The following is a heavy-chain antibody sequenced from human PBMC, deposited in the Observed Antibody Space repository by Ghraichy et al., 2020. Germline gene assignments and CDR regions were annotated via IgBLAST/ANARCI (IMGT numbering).Heavy chain of an antibody. V-gene: IGHV3-30*03. Sequence: GSLRLSCAASGFTFSGSGMHWVRQAPGKGLEWVAVISYEGSDKYYGDSVKGRFTISRDNSKNTLFLQMNSLTDEDTAVYFCATASKTWPRYFDFWGQGTLVTVSS. CDR3: ATASKTWPRYFDF. J-gene: IGHJ4*02. D-gene: IGHD2-15*01. CDR1: GFTFSGSG. CDR2: ISYEGSDK.